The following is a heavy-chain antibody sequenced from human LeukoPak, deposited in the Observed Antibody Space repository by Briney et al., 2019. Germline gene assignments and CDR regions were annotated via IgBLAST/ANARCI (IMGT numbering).Heavy chain of an antibody. J-gene: IGHJ3*02. CDR3: ARHLGAIAARGGAFDI. D-gene: IGHD6-6*01. CDR1: GGSISSSSYY. Sequence: SETLSLTCTVSGGSISSSSYYWGWIRQPPGKGLEWIGSIYYSGSTYYNPSLKSRVTISVDTSKNQFSLKLSSVTAADTAVYYCARHLGAIAARGGAFDIWGQGTMVTVSS. CDR2: IYYSGST. V-gene: IGHV4-39*01.